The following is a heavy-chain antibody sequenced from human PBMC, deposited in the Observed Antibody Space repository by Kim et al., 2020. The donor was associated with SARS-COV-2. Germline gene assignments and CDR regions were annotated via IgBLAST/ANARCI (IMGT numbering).Heavy chain of an antibody. CDR3: ARVSGFRITIFGVGYYGMDV. J-gene: IGHJ6*02. CDR2: ISAYNGNT. V-gene: IGHV1-18*04. D-gene: IGHD3-3*01. CDR1: GYTFTSYG. Sequence: ASVKVSCKASGYTFTSYGISWVRQAPGQGLEWMGWISAYNGNTNYAQKLQGRVTMTTDTSTSTAYMELRSLRSDDTAVYYCARVSGFRITIFGVGYYGMDVWGQGTTVTVSS.